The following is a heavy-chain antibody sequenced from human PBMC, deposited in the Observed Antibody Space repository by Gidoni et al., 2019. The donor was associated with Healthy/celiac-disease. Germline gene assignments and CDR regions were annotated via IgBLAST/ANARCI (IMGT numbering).Heavy chain of an antibody. D-gene: IGHD2-15*01. Sequence: EAQLVESGGGLVQHGGSRRLSCAASGFTASSNYMSWVRQAPGKGLEGVSVIYSGGSTYYADSVKGRFTISRHNSKNTLYLQMNSLRAEDTAVYYCARGAENCSGGSCYGDYWGQGTLVTVSS. CDR2: IYSGGST. CDR3: ARGAENCSGGSCYGDY. V-gene: IGHV3-53*04. J-gene: IGHJ4*02. CDR1: GFTASSNY.